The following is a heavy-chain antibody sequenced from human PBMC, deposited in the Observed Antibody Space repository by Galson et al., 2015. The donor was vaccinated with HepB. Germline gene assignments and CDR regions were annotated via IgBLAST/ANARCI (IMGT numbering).Heavy chain of an antibody. J-gene: IGHJ4*02. CDR2: ISSGGSYI. D-gene: IGHD3-22*01. Sequence: SLRLSCAASGFTFTGYAMNWVRQPPGRGLEWISSISSGGSYIYYADSVKGRFTISSDNARNSLFLQLNSLRAEDTAVYYCTRGFPYYNNELNDYWGQGTLVTVSS. CDR3: TRGFPYYNNELNDY. CDR1: GFTFTGYA. V-gene: IGHV3-21*01.